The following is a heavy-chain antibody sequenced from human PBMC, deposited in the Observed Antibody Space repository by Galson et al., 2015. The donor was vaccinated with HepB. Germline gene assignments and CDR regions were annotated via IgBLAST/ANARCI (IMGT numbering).Heavy chain of an antibody. CDR2: TYYTSKWND. D-gene: IGHD5-12*01. Sequence: CAISGDSVSSSSGWNWIRQSPARGFEWLARTYYTSKWNDEFAESVKSRITINPDTSKNQFSLQLNSVTPEDTAIYYCTRGWLRAGFDYWGQGTPVTVSS. CDR3: TRGWLRAGFDY. CDR1: GDSVSSSSG. V-gene: IGHV6-1*01. J-gene: IGHJ4*02.